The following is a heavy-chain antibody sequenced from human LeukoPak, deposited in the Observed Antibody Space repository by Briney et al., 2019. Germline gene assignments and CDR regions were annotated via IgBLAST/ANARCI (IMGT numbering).Heavy chain of an antibody. J-gene: IGHJ4*02. CDR3: TRACSDYIWGSYRSYYFDY. V-gene: IGHV3-21*01. Sequence: GGSLRLSCAASGFTFSSYSMNWVRQAPGKGLEWVSSISSSSSYIYYADSVKGRFTISRDNAKNSLYLQMNSLRAEDTAVYYCTRACSDYIWGSYRSYYFDYWGQGTLVTVSS. CDR2: ISSSSSYI. CDR1: GFTFSSYS. D-gene: IGHD3-16*02.